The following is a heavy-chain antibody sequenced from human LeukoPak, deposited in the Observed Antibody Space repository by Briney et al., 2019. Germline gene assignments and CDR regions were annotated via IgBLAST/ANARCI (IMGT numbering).Heavy chain of an antibody. CDR1: GYTFTDYY. D-gene: IGHD1-26*01. CDR2: INPNSGGT. J-gene: IGHJ4*02. CDR3: ARGGWELVPFDY. Sequence: GASVKVSCKASGYTFTDYYIHWVRQAPGQGLEWMGWINPNSGGTNYAQKFQGRVTMTRDTSISTAYMELSRLRSDDTAVYFCARGGWELVPFDYWGQGTLVTVSS. V-gene: IGHV1-2*02.